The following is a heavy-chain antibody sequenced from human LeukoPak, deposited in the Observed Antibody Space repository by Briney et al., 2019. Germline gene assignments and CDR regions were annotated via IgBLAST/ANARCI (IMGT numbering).Heavy chain of an antibody. CDR1: GLPICDFA. Sequence: GGSLRLSCVASGLPICDFAMHWVRQAPGQGLEWVSLISGDGVSTFFTDSVKGRFSISRDNSKNSLFLEMSSLRTEDTAMYYCARESGKFDYWGQGTLVAVSS. V-gene: IGHV3-43*02. CDR2: ISGDGVST. J-gene: IGHJ4*02. CDR3: ARESGKFDY.